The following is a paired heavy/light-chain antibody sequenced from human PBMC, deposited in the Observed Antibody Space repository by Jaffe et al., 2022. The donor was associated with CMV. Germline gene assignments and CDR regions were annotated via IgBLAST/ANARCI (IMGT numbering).Heavy chain of an antibody. V-gene: IGHV3-48*03. CDR3: AREQTRCGGDCLDH. CDR2: ITSSGTSI. D-gene: IGHD2-21*02. J-gene: IGHJ4*02. CDR1: GFTFSTYE. Sequence: EVQLVESGGGLVQPGGSLRLSCAASGFTFSTYEMNWVRQAPGKGLEWISYITSSGTSINYADSVKGRFTISRDNAKNSLYLQMNSLRAEDTAVYYCAREQTRCGGDCLDHWGQGTLVTVSS.
Light chain of an antibody. V-gene: IGLV2-8*01. Sequence: QSALTQPPSASGSPGQSVTISCTGTSSDVGAYNYVSWYQQHPGKAPKLMIYEVTKRPSGVPNRFSGSKSGNTASLTVSGLQAEDEADYYCSSQSGSNDFYVFGTGTKVTIL. CDR2: EVT. J-gene: IGLJ1*01. CDR3: SSQSGSNDFYV. CDR1: SSDVGAYNY.